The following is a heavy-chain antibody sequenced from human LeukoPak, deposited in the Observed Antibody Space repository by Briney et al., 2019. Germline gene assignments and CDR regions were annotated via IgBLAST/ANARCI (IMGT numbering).Heavy chain of an antibody. CDR3: ARVSVNRFDP. CDR1: VDSISSGSYY. J-gene: IGHJ5*02. V-gene: IGHV4-61*02. CDR2: IYTSGST. Sequence: SETLSLTCTVSVDSISSGSYYWSWIRQPAGKGPEWIGRIYTSGSTNYNPSLKSRVTISVDTSKKQFALKRSSVTAADTAVYYCARVSVNRFDPWGQGTLVTVSP. D-gene: IGHD3-16*02.